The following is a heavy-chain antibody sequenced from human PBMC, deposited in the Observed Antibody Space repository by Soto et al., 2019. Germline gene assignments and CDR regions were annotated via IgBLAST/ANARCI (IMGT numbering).Heavy chain of an antibody. CDR3: AREEVAYYDSGSYNWFDP. Sequence: PSETLSLTCTVSGGSISSGGYYWSWIRQHPGKGLEWVGYIYYSGSTYYNPSLKSRVTISVDTSKNQFSLKLSSVTAADTAVYYCAREEVAYYDSGSYNWFDPWGQGALVTVSS. J-gene: IGHJ5*02. V-gene: IGHV4-31*03. D-gene: IGHD3-10*01. CDR1: GGSISSGGYY. CDR2: IYYSGST.